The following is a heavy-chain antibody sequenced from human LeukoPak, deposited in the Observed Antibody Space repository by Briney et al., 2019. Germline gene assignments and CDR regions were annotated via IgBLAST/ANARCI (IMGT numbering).Heavy chain of an antibody. CDR3: AREGTGRYYYYYYMDV. Sequence: PGGSLRLSCAASGFTFSSYEMNWVRQAPGKGLEWVSYISSSGSIIYYADSVKGRFTISRDNAKNSLYLQMNSLRAEDTAVYYCAREGTGRYYYYYYMDVWGKGTTVTISS. CDR1: GFTFSSYE. V-gene: IGHV3-48*03. J-gene: IGHJ6*03. CDR2: ISSSGSII. D-gene: IGHD1-1*01.